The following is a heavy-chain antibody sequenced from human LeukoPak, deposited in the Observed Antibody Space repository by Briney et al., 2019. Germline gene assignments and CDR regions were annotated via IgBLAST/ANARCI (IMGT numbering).Heavy chain of an antibody. CDR2: ITNSGSSI. CDR3: ARVMGTADLDY. D-gene: IGHD2-8*01. J-gene: IGHJ4*02. Sequence: PGGSLRLSCAASGFTFSNYAMSWVRQAPGKGLEWVSYITNSGSSIYYANSVKGRFTISRDNAKNSLYLQMNSLRAEDTAVYYCARVMGTADLDYWGQGTLVTVSS. CDR1: GFTFSNYA. V-gene: IGHV3-11*01.